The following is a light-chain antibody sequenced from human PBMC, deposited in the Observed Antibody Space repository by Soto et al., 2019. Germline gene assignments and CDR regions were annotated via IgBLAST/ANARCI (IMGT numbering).Light chain of an antibody. Sequence: ALTQPASVSGSPGQSITISCTGTSSDVGGYNYVSWYQQHPGKAPKLMIYDVSNRPSGVSNRFSGSKSGNTASLTVSGLQAEDEAYYYCSSYASSSTLVFGGGTKLTVL. V-gene: IGLV2-14*01. CDR3: SSYASSSTLV. CDR1: SSDVGGYNY. J-gene: IGLJ2*01. CDR2: DVS.